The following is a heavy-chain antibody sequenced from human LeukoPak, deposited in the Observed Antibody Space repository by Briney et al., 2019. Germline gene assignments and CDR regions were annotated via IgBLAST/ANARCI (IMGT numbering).Heavy chain of an antibody. J-gene: IGHJ5*02. CDR3: ARGLLLT. CDR2: ITNSGTTK. V-gene: IGHV3-48*03. Sequence: GGSLRLSCAASGFTFSSYAMNWVRQAPGKGLEWVSFITNSGTTKHYADSVKGRFTISRDNAKNSVYLQMSSLRAEDTAVYYCARGLLLTCGQGTLVTVSS. CDR1: GFTFSSYA. D-gene: IGHD2-15*01.